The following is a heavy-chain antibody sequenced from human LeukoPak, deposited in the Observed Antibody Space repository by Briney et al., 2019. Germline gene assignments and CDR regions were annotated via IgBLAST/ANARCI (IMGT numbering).Heavy chain of an antibody. V-gene: IGHV4-39*01. CDR3: ARDDSSGYYFDY. CDR2: IHYSGST. CDR1: GGSISSSSYY. J-gene: IGHJ4*02. D-gene: IGHD3-22*01. Sequence: SETLSLTCTVSGGSISSSSYYWGWIRQPPGKGLEWIGSIHYSGSTYYNPSLKSRVTISVDTSKNQFSLKLSSVTAADTAVYYCARDDSSGYYFDYWGQGTLVTVSS.